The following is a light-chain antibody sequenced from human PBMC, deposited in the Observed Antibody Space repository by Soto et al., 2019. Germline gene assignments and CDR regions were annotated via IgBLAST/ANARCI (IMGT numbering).Light chain of an antibody. Sequence: DIQLTQSPSFLSASVGDRVTITCRASQGISSYLAWYQQKPGKAPKLLIYAASTLPSGVPSRLSGSGSGTEFTLTVSSLQPEDFATYYCQQFGSYPLTFGGGTKVDIK. V-gene: IGKV1-9*01. CDR1: QGISSY. J-gene: IGKJ4*01. CDR2: AAS. CDR3: QQFGSYPLT.